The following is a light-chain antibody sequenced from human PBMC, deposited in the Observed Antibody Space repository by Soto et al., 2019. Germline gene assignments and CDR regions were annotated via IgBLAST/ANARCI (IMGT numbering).Light chain of an antibody. V-gene: IGKV3-15*01. CDR2: GAS. CDR1: QSLNSD. Sequence: IVLTQSPGTLSLSPGERATLSCRASQSLNSDYLAWYQQRPGQAPRLLIYGASIRATGTPGRFSGSGSGTAFTLTISSLQSEDFAVYYCQQYNNWPPFGQGTRLEIK. CDR3: QQYNNWPP. J-gene: IGKJ5*01.